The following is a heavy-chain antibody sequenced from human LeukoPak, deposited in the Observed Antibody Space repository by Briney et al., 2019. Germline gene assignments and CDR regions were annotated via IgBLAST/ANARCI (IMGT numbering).Heavy chain of an antibody. V-gene: IGHV1-69*05. CDR2: IIPIFGTA. J-gene: IGHJ6*03. CDR1: GGTFSSYA. Sequence: ASVKVSCKASGGTFSSYAISWVRQAPGQGLEWMGRIIPIFGTANYAQKFQGRVTITTDESTSTAYMELSSLRSEDTAVYYCARDREGRYSGSWVSNYYYYYYMDVWGKGTTVTVSS. D-gene: IGHD6-13*01. CDR3: ARDREGRYSGSWVSNYYYYYYMDV.